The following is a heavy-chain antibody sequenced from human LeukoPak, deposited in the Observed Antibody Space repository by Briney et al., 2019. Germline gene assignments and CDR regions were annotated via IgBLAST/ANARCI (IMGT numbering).Heavy chain of an antibody. CDR1: GYTFTSYY. Sequence: AGVTVSCKASGYTFTSYYMHWVRQAPGQWLEWMGIINPSGGSTSYAQKFQGRVTMTRDTSTSTVYMELSSLRSEDTAVYYCARGVLRYFDWLLPLDYWGQGTLVTVSS. CDR3: ARGVLRYFDWLLPLDY. D-gene: IGHD3-9*01. CDR2: INPSGGST. J-gene: IGHJ4*02. V-gene: IGHV1-46*01.